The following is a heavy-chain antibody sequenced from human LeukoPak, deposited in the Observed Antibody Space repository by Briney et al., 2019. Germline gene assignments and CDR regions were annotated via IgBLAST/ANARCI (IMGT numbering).Heavy chain of an antibody. CDR1: GGSIRSYY. D-gene: IGHD2-15*01. CDR2: VHYSGST. CDR3: ARDCSGGRARGGFDY. V-gene: IGHV4-59*01. Sequence: SETLSLTCTVSGGSIRSYYWSWIRQPPGKGLEWIGYVHYSGSTNYNPSLKSRVTISVDTSKDLFSLKLSSVTAADTAVYYCARDCSGGRARGGFDYWGQGTLVTVSS. J-gene: IGHJ4*02.